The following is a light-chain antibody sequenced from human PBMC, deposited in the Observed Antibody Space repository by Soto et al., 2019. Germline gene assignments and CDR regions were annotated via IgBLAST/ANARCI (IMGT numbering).Light chain of an antibody. Sequence: EIVMTQSPATLSVSPGERATLSCRASQSVSSNLAWYQQKPGQAPRLLIYGASTRATGIPARFSGSGSGTEFTLTISSLQSEDFATYSCLQHYSYPWTFGQGTKVEVK. V-gene: IGKV3-15*01. CDR1: QSVSSN. CDR3: LQHYSYPWT. CDR2: GAS. J-gene: IGKJ1*01.